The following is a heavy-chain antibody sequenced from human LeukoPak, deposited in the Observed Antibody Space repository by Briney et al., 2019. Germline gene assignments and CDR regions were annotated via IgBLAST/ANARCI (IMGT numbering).Heavy chain of an antibody. CDR2: ISYDGSNK. CDR3: ARDLMGDYDSSGYYSTSFDY. J-gene: IGHJ4*02. V-gene: IGHV3-30-3*01. D-gene: IGHD3-22*01. Sequence: PGRSLRLSCAASGFTFSSYAMHWVRQAPGKGLEWVAVISYDGSNKYYADSVKGRFTISRDNSKNTLYLQMNSLRAEDTAVYYCARDLMGDYDSSGYYSTSFDYCGQGTLVTVSS. CDR1: GFTFSSYA.